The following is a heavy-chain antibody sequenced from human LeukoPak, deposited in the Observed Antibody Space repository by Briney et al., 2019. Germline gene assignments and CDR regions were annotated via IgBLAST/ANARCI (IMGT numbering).Heavy chain of an antibody. Sequence: GGSLRLSCSASGFTFSTYAMHWVRQAPGKGLEFVSAISSNGGSTFYADSVKGRFTISRDNSKDTLYLQMSSLRAEDTAVYYCVKSAYSGSYFSLDYWGRGTLVTVSS. J-gene: IGHJ4*02. CDR2: ISSNGGST. V-gene: IGHV3-64D*09. D-gene: IGHD1-26*01. CDR3: VKSAYSGSYFSLDY. CDR1: GFTFSTYA.